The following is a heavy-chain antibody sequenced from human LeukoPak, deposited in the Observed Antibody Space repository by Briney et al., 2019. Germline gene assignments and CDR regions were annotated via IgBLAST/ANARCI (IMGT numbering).Heavy chain of an antibody. D-gene: IGHD5-12*01. Sequence: GRSLRLSCAASGFTFSSYAMHWVRQAPGKGLEWAAVISYDGSNKYYADSVKGRFTISRDNSKNTLYLQMNSLRVEDTAVYYCARDRGYSGRAHLCDYWGQGTLVTVSS. V-gene: IGHV3-30*04. CDR3: ARDRGYSGRAHLCDY. J-gene: IGHJ4*02. CDR1: GFTFSSYA. CDR2: ISYDGSNK.